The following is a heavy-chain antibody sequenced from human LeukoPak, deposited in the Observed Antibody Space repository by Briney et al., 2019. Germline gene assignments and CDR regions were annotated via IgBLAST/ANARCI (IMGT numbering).Heavy chain of an antibody. CDR1: GGSISSSSDY. Sequence: PSETLSLTCSVSGGSISSSSDYWGWVRQPPGKGLEWLGSIYHSETTYYNPSLKSRVIISVDTSKNQFSLKLNSVTAADTAVYYCGRPNPDSSGYYGSFDPWGQGILVTVSS. CDR2: IYHSETT. V-gene: IGHV4-39*01. D-gene: IGHD3-22*01. J-gene: IGHJ5*02. CDR3: GRPNPDSSGYYGSFDP.